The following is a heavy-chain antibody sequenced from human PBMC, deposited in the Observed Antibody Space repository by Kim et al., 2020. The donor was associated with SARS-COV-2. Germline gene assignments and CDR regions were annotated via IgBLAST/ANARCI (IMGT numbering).Heavy chain of an antibody. V-gene: IGHV3-7*03. CDR3: ARDRFLEWLPSAEYFQH. Sequence: GGSLRLSCAASGFTFSSYWMSWVRQAPGKGLEWVANIKQDGSEKYYVDSVKGRFTISRDNAKNSLYLQMNSLRAEDTAVYYCARDRFLEWLPSAEYFQHWGQGTLVTVSS. CDR2: IKQDGSEK. D-gene: IGHD3-3*01. J-gene: IGHJ1*01. CDR1: GFTFSSYW.